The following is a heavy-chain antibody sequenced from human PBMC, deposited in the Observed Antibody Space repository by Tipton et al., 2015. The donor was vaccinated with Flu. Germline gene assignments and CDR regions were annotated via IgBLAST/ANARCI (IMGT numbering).Heavy chain of an antibody. D-gene: IGHD6-19*01. CDR3: AKLRDSGWQPPRD. Sequence: SLRLSCAASGFTFSSYAMSWVRQAPGKGLEWVSAISGSGGSTYYADSVKGRFTISRDNSKNTLYLQMNSLRAEDTAVYYCAKLRDSGWQPPRDWGQGTLVTVSS. V-gene: IGHV3-23*01. CDR1: GFTFSSYA. J-gene: IGHJ4*02. CDR2: ISGSGGST.